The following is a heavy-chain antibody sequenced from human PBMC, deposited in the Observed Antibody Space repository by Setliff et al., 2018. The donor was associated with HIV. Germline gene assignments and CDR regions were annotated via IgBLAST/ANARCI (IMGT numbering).Heavy chain of an antibody. Sequence: GGSLRLSCAASAFPFSNHAMRWVRQAPGKGLEWVSAISGSGRSTYYADSVEGRFTIARDNSKNTLYLQLNSLRAEDTAIYYCAKDQSSYFGSGSYPHYWGQGTLVTVSS. J-gene: IGHJ4*02. CDR1: AFPFSNHA. D-gene: IGHD3-10*01. CDR3: AKDQSSYFGSGSYPHY. V-gene: IGHV3-23*01. CDR2: ISGSGRST.